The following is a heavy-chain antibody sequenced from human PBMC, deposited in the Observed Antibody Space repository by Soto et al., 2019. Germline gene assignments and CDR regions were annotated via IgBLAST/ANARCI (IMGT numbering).Heavy chain of an antibody. CDR2: VYYSGST. V-gene: IGHV4-59*08. Sequence: SETLSLTCTVSGGSISSYYWSWIRQPPGKGLEWIGYVYYSGSTNYNPSLKSRVTISVDTSKNQFSLKLSSVTAADTAVYYCARTHSSGLLTKFDCWGQGTLVTVSS. J-gene: IGHJ4*02. CDR3: ARTHSSGLLTKFDC. CDR1: GGSISSYY. D-gene: IGHD6-19*01.